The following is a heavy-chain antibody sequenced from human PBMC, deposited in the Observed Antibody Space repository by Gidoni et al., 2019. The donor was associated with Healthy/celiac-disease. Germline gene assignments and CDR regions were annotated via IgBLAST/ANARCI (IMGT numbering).Heavy chain of an antibody. Sequence: EVQLVESGGGLVQPRRSLRLSCAASGFTFDDYAMRWVRQAPGQGLEWVSGISWNSRSIGYADSVKGRFTISRDNAKNSLYLQMNSLRAEDTALYYCAKDQFGSEGTLAAFDIWGQGTMVTVSS. CDR2: ISWNSRSI. V-gene: IGHV3-9*01. CDR1: GFTFDDYA. CDR3: AKDQFGSEGTLAAFDI. J-gene: IGHJ3*02. D-gene: IGHD1-26*01.